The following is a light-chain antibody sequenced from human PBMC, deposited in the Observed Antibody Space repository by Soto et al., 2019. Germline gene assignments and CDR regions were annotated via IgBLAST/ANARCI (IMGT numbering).Light chain of an antibody. V-gene: IGKV1-39*01. CDR3: QQSYSTPPT. CDR2: AAS. CDR1: QSISSY. J-gene: IGKJ5*01. Sequence: DVQMTQSPSSLSASVGDRVTITCRASQSISSYLNWYQQKPGKAPKLLIYAASSLQSGVPSRFSGSGSGTDFTLTISSLQPEDFATYYCQQSYSTPPTLGQGTRLEN.